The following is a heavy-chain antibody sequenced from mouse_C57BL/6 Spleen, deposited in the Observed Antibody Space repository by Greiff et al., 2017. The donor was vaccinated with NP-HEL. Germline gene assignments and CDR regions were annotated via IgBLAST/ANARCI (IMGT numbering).Heavy chain of an antibody. D-gene: IGHD2-2*01. J-gene: IGHJ4*01. CDR3: EREGGYPYAMDY. CDR2: ISSGSSTI. CDR1: GFTFTDYG. V-gene: IGHV5-17*01. Sequence: DVMLVESGGGLVKPGGSLKLSCAASGFTFTDYGMHWVRQAPEKGLEWVAYISSGSSTIYYADTVKGRFTISRNNGNNTLILQMTSLKAEGTAKYYCEREGGYPYAMDYWGQGTSVTVSS.